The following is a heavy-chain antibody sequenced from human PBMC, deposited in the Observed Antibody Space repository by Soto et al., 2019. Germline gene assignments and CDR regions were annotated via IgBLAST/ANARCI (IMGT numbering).Heavy chain of an antibody. Sequence: QDLLVQAGVEVKKPGASVKVSCKAPGYSFTNYGITWVRQAPGQAVERMGWISAYNGNTNYAQKFQGRDTLTTDDTTSTADLELRSLRSEDTAVYYCARDRGVAPPVAGNTHYYYYIDVWGKGTTVAVSS. CDR1: GYSFTNYG. D-gene: IGHD6-19*01. V-gene: IGHV1-18*01. CDR2: ISAYNGNT. CDR3: ARDRGVAPPVAGNTHYYYYIDV. J-gene: IGHJ6*03.